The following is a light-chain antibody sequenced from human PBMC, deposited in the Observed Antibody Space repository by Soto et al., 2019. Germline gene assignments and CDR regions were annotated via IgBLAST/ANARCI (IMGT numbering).Light chain of an antibody. CDR3: QQYHTFPLT. CDR2: DAF. J-gene: IGKJ4*01. CDR1: QNINNW. Sequence: DIQMTQSPSTLSASVGDRVTITCRASQNINNWMAWYHQKPGEAPKLLIYDAFSLQTGVPFTFSGSGSGTEFSLTIRSLQPDDFGTYYCQQYHTFPLTFGGGTKVEIK. V-gene: IGKV1-5*01.